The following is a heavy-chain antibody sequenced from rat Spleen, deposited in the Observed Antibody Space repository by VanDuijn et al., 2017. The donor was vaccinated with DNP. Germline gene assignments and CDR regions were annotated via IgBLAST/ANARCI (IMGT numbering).Heavy chain of an antibody. CDR3: TRGETTVPYNWFVY. Sequence: EVQLVESGGGLVQPGNSLKLSCAASGFTFSDYAMAWVRQSPKKGLEWVATFISDGSTTYYRDSVKGRFTISRDNAKSTLYLQMNSLRSEDTATYYCTRGETTVPYNWFVYWGQGVMVTVSS. J-gene: IGHJ2*01. CDR1: GFTFSDYA. V-gene: IGHV5-17*01. D-gene: IGHD1-11*01. CDR2: FISDGSTT.